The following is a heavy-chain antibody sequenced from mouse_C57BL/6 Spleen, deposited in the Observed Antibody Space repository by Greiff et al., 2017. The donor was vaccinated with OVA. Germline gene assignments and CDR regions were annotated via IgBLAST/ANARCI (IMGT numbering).Heavy chain of an antibody. D-gene: IGHD1-1*01. CDR1: GYTFPSYG. J-gene: IGHJ1*03. Sequence: QVQLQQSGAELARPGASVKLSCKASGYTFPSYGISWVKQRTGQGLEWIGEISPRSGNTYYNEKFKGKATLTADKSSSTAYMVLRILTSDDAAVYFCARYYGSSSYWYFDVWGTGTTVTVSS. V-gene: IGHV1-81*01. CDR3: ARYYGSSSYWYFDV. CDR2: ISPRSGNT.